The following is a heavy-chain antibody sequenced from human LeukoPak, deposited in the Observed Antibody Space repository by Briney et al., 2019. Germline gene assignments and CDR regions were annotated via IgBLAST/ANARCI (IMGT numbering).Heavy chain of an antibody. V-gene: IGHV4-39*07. Sequence: PSETLSLTCTVSGGSISSSSHYWGWIRQPPGKGLEWVGSIYYSGSTYYNPSLKSRVTISVDMSKNQFSLKLSSVTAADTAVYYCARDSPFFQGGGGYWGQGTLVTVSS. J-gene: IGHJ4*02. CDR2: IYYSGST. CDR3: ARDSPFFQGGGGY. CDR1: GGSISSSSHY. D-gene: IGHD3-16*01.